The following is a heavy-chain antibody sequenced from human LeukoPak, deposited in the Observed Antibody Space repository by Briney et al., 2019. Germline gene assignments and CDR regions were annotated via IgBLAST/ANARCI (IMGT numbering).Heavy chain of an antibody. CDR1: GYSFTHYG. V-gene: IGHV1-18*01. J-gene: IGHJ5*02. D-gene: IGHD6-13*01. CDR3: ARVAQQLVRGRFDP. Sequence: GASVKLSCKASGYSFTHYGIAWVRQAPGQGLQWMGWINTYNGNTNYAQKLQGRVTMTTDTSTSTAYMELRSLITDDTAVYYCARVAQQLVRGRFDPWGQGTLVTVSS. CDR2: INTYNGNT.